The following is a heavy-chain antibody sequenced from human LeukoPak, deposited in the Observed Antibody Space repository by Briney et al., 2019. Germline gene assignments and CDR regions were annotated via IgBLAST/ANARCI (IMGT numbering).Heavy chain of an antibody. J-gene: IGHJ4*02. CDR3: ARDLGWDNITSFHF. CDR1: GFSTYSNY. CDR2: VYSGGST. Sequence: GGSLRLSCVASGFSTYSNYMSWVRQPPGKGLEWVSVVYSGGSTNHAESVRGRYIVSRDLSRNTIYLQMNDLRPEDTAVYYCARDLGWDNITSFHFWGQGVLVTVSS. V-gene: IGHV3-66*02. D-gene: IGHD1-26*01.